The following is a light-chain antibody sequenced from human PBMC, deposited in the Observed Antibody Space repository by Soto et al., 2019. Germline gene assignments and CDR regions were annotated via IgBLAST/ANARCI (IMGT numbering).Light chain of an antibody. Sequence: EIVLTQSPATLSLSPGERATLSCRASQSVSRHLVWYQQKPGQAPRLLIYDASNRATDIPARFSGSGSGTDLTLTISRLEPEDFVVYYCQQRSNWPRTFGQGTKVEIK. CDR3: QQRSNWPRT. J-gene: IGKJ1*01. CDR1: QSVSRH. V-gene: IGKV3-11*01. CDR2: DAS.